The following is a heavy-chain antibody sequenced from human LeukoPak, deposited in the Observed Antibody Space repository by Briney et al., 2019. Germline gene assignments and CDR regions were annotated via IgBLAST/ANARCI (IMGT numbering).Heavy chain of an antibody. CDR3: ATTTVPPHYYYYYGMDV. D-gene: IGHD4-4*01. CDR2: FDPEDGET. Sequence: ASVKVSCKVSGYTLTELCMHWVRQAPGKGLEWMGGFDPEDGETIYAQKFQGRVTMTEDTSTDTAYMELSSLRSEDTAVYYCATTTVPPHYYYYYGMDVWGQGTTVTVSS. CDR1: GYTLTELC. J-gene: IGHJ6*02. V-gene: IGHV1-24*01.